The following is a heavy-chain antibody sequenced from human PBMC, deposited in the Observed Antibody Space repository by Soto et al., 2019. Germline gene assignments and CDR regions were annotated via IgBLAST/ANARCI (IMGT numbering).Heavy chain of an antibody. J-gene: IGHJ6*02. CDR2: ISTYNGDT. V-gene: IGHV1-18*01. Sequence: HAPGQGLEWMGWISTYNGDTNYAQKFQGRVTMTTDTSTSTAYMELRSLRSDDTAVYYCARENGFGESDVRGQGTTVLVSS. D-gene: IGHD3-10*01. CDR3: ARENGFGESDV.